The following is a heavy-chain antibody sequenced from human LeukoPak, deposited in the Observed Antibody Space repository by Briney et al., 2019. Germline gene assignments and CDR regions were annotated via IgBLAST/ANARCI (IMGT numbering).Heavy chain of an antibody. J-gene: IGHJ4*02. V-gene: IGHV3-23*01. CDR3: AKRGSYWDFDY. D-gene: IGHD1-26*01. Sequence: GGSLRLSCAASGFTFSNYAMSWVRQAPGKGLEWVSGISGSGGSIYYADSVRGRFTISRDNSKNTLYLQMNSLRADDTALYYCAKRGSYWDFDYWGQGTLVTVSS. CDR1: GFTFSNYA. CDR2: ISGSGGSI.